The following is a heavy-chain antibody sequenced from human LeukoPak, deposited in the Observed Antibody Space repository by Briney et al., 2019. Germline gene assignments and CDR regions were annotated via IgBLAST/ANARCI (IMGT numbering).Heavy chain of an antibody. Sequence: PSETLSLTCTVSGGSISNYYWSWIRQPPGKGLEWIGYIYYSGSTNYNPSLKSRVTISVDTSKNQFSLKLSSVTAADTAVYYCARGVGDPPADIPPYWYFDLWGRGTLVTVSS. D-gene: IGHD2-21*02. J-gene: IGHJ2*01. CDR2: IYYSGST. V-gene: IGHV4-59*01. CDR3: ARGVGDPPADIPPYWYFDL. CDR1: GGSISNYY.